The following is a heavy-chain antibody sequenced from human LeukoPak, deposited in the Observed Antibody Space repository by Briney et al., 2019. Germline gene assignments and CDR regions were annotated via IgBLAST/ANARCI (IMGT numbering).Heavy chain of an antibody. Sequence: GVSLRLSCAASGFTFSSYSKNWVRQAPGKGLEWVSSISSSSSYIYYADSVKGRFTISRDNAKNSLYLQMNSLRAEDTAVYYCASPGGDPLFDYWGQGTLVTVSS. CDR1: GFTFSSYS. CDR2: ISSSSSYI. D-gene: IGHD2-21*02. CDR3: ASPGGDPLFDY. V-gene: IGHV3-21*01. J-gene: IGHJ4*02.